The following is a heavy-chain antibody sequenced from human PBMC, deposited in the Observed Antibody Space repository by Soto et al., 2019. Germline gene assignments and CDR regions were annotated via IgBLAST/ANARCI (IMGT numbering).Heavy chain of an antibody. CDR3: ARVACGGDCSKWFDP. V-gene: IGHV1-69*06. D-gene: IGHD2-21*02. J-gene: IGHJ5*02. CDR2: IIPIFGTA. CDR1: GGTFSSDA. Sequence: QLQLVQSGAEVKKPVSSVKVSCKASGGTFSSDAISWVRQAPGQGLELMGGIIPIFGTANYAQKFQVRVTITADKSTSTAYMELISLRSEDTAVYYCARVACGGDCSKWFDPWGQGTLVTVSS.